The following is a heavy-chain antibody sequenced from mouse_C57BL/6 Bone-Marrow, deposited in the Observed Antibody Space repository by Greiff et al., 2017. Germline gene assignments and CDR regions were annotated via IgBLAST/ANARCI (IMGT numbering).Heavy chain of an antibody. D-gene: IGHD1-1*01. V-gene: IGHV1-85*01. CDR1: GYTFTSYD. J-gene: IGHJ1*03. Sequence: LVESGPELVKPGASVKLSCKASGYTFTSYDINWVKQRPGQGLEWIGWIYPRDGSTKYNEKFKGKATLTVDTSSSTAYMELPSLTSEDSAVYFCARVGFDGSGGDWYFAVWGKGTTVTVSS. CDR3: ARVGFDGSGGDWYFAV. CDR2: IYPRDGST.